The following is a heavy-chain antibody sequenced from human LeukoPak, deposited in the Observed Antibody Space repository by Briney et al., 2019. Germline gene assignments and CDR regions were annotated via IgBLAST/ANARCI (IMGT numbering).Heavy chain of an antibody. D-gene: IGHD3-10*01. V-gene: IGHV1-18*01. J-gene: IGHJ3*02. CDR3: ARDPLLVRGVIMTHDAFDI. CDR1: GYTFTSYG. Sequence: ASVKVSCKASGYTFTSYGISWVRQTPGQGLEWMGWISVYNGNTDYAQKLQGRVTMTTDASTSTAYMELRSLRSDDTAVYYCARDPLLVRGVIMTHDAFDIWGQGTMVTVSS. CDR2: ISVYNGNT.